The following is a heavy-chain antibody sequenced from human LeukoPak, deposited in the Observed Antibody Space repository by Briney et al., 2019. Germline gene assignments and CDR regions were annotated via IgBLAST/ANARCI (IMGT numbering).Heavy chain of an antibody. V-gene: IGHV3-23*01. Sequence: QPGGSLRLSCAASGFPFGSYAMTWVRQAPGKGLESVSVITDGADTYYADSVKGRFTISRDNSKNTLYLQMNSLRAEDTAVYYCASGVSSGYSYDYWGQGTLVTVSS. CDR2: ITDGADT. D-gene: IGHD3-22*01. CDR3: ASGVSSGYSYDY. J-gene: IGHJ4*02. CDR1: GFPFGSYA.